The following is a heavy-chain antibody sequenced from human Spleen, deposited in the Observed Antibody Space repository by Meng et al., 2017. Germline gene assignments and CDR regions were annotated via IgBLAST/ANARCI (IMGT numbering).Heavy chain of an antibody. V-gene: IGHV3-74*01. D-gene: IGHD6-13*01. Sequence: GESLKISCAASGLTFSSYWMHWVRQAPGKGLVWVSRINNDGNNTRCADSVKGRFTISRDNAKNSLYLQMNSLRAEDTAVYYCARIWYTAAAGDYWGQGTLVTVSS. CDR2: INNDGNNT. CDR3: ARIWYTAAAGDY. J-gene: IGHJ4*02. CDR1: GLTFSSYW.